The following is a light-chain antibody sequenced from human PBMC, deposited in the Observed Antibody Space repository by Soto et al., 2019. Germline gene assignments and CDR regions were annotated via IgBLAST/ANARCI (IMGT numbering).Light chain of an antibody. Sequence: DIQMTQSPSTLSASVGDRVTITCRASQSISSWSAWYQQKPGKAPKLLIYKASSLESGVPSRFSGSGSGTEFTLTISSLQPDDFVTYYCQQYNSYWTFGQGTKVEIK. J-gene: IGKJ1*01. CDR2: KAS. CDR3: QQYNSYWT. CDR1: QSISSW. V-gene: IGKV1-5*03.